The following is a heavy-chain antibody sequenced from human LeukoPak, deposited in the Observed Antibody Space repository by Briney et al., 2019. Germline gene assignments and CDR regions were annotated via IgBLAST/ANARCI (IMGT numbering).Heavy chain of an antibody. V-gene: IGHV1-69*05. J-gene: IGHJ4*02. CDR3: AREERPYCSSTSCYNFDY. D-gene: IGHD2-2*02. Sequence: ASVKVSCKASGYTFTGYYMHWVRQAPGQGLEWMGGIIPIFGTANYAQKFQGRVTITTDESTSTAYMELSSLRSEDTAVYYCAREERPYCSSTSCYNFDYWGQGTLVTVSS. CDR2: IIPIFGTA. CDR1: GYTFTGYY.